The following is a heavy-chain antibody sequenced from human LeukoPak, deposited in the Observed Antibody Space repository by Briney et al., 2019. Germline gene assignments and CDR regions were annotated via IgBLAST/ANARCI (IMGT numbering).Heavy chain of an antibody. CDR1: GGSISSSNYY. CDR2: IYYSGST. D-gene: IGHD3-10*01. J-gene: IGHJ4*02. CDR3: ARHHYYSGSGTYYTAIDS. V-gene: IGHV4-39*01. Sequence: SETLSLTCTVSGGSISSSNYYWGWIRQPPGKGLEWIGSIYYSGSTYYNPSLKSRVTISVDTSKNHLSLKLSSLTSADTAVYFCARHHYYSGSGTYYTAIDSWGQGTLVSVSS.